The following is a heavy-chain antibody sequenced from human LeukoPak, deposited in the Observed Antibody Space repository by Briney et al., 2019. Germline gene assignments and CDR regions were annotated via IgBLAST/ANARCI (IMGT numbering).Heavy chain of an antibody. Sequence: PGGSLRLSCAASGFTFSSYAMHWVRQAPGKGLEYVSAISSNGGSTYYANSVKGRFTISRDNSKNTLYLQMGSLRAEDMAVYYCASNGDSPYYFDYWGQGTLVTVFS. CDR2: ISSNGGST. CDR3: ASNGDSPYYFDY. J-gene: IGHJ4*02. V-gene: IGHV3-64*01. D-gene: IGHD4-17*01. CDR1: GFTFSSYA.